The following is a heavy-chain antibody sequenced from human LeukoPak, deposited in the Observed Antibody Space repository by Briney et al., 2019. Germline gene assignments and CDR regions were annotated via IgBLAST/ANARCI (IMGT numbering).Heavy chain of an antibody. D-gene: IGHD4-17*01. J-gene: IGHJ4*02. V-gene: IGHV3-30*02. CDR2: IRYDGSNK. Sequence: GGSLRLSCAASGFTFSAYWMTWVRQAPGKGLEWVAFIRYDGSNKYYADSVKGRFTISRDNSKNTLYLQMNSLRAEDTAVYYCAKVDLHDYGDYFDYWGQGTLVTVSS. CDR3: AKVDLHDYGDYFDY. CDR1: GFTFSAYW.